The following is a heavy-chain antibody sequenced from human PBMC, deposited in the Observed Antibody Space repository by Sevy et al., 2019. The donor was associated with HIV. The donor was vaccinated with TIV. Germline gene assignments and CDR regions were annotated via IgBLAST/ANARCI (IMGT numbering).Heavy chain of an antibody. CDR1: GYTVTEFA. Sequence: ASVKVSCKVSGYTVTEFAMHWVRQAPGKGLEWMGTFDPEDEETIHAQKIQGRVTLTADTSTDTGYMELSSLKAEATAVYYCATTKDYYENSGSPIYHWGQGTLVTVSS. CDR3: ATTKDYYENSGSPIYH. J-gene: IGHJ5*02. V-gene: IGHV1-24*01. CDR2: FDPEDEET. D-gene: IGHD3-22*01.